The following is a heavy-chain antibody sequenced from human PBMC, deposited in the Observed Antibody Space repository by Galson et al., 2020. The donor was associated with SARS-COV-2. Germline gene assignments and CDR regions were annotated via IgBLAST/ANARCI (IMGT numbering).Heavy chain of an antibody. CDR1: GVSLSSSYYY. Sequence: SETLSLTCSVSGVSLSSSYYYWAWIRQSPEKGLEWIGSVYSTGSTFDNPSFKSRIILSVEKSKNQFSLSLTSVTAADTAIYYCARDPTLRSGGGISTPLSFDYWGQGIQVTVSS. J-gene: IGHJ4*02. D-gene: IGHD2-15*01. CDR2: VYSTGST. V-gene: IGHV4-39*07. CDR3: ARDPTLRSGGGISTPLSFDY.